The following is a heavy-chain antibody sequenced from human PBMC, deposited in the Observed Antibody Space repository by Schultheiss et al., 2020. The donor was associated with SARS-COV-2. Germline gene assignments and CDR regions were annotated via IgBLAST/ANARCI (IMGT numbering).Heavy chain of an antibody. D-gene: IGHD3-10*01. V-gene: IGHV1-69*13. CDR3: ARAEGPYYYGSGSLPGDYYGLDV. J-gene: IGHJ6*02. CDR2: IIPILGTP. Sequence: SVKVSCKASGGTFSSYAISWVRQAPGQGLEWMGGIIPILGTPNYAQNFQGRVTITADESTSTVNMELSSLRSEDTAVYYCARAEGPYYYGSGSLPGDYYGLDVWGQGTTVTVSS. CDR1: GGTFSSYA.